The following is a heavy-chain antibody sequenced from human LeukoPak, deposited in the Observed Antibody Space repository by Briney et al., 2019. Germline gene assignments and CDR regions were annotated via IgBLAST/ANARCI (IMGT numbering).Heavy chain of an antibody. CDR1: GYTFTSYG. J-gene: IGHJ5*02. Sequence: ASVKVSCKASGYTFTSYGISWVRQAPGQGLEWMGWISAYNGNTNYAQKFQGRVTITADESTSTAYMELSSLRSEDTAVYYCASSDSSGYYYGNWFDPWGQGTLVTVSS. CDR2: ISAYNGNT. D-gene: IGHD3-22*01. CDR3: ASSDSSGYYYGNWFDP. V-gene: IGHV1-18*01.